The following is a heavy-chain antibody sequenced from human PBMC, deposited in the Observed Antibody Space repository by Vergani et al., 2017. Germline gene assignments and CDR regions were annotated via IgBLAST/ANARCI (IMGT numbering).Heavy chain of an antibody. D-gene: IGHD3-22*01. V-gene: IGHV1-18*04. CDR3: ARSSYYDSSGTFDAFDI. CDR1: GYTFTSYG. J-gene: IGHJ3*02. CDR2: ISAYNGNT. Sequence: QVQLVQSGAEVKKPGASVKVSCKASGYTFTSYGISWVRQAPGQGLEWMGWISAYNGNTNYAQKLQGRVTMTTDTSTSTAYMELRSPRSDDTAVYYCARSSYYDSSGTFDAFDIWGQGTMVTVSS.